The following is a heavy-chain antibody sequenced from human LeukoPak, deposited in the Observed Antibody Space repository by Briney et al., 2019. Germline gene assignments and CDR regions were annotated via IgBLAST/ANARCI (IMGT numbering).Heavy chain of an antibody. CDR2: IKPDGSEK. D-gene: IGHD6-19*01. J-gene: IGHJ5*02. CDR3: AREGGSGWYSGWFDP. CDR1: GFTFSTYW. V-gene: IGHV3-7*01. Sequence: PGGSLRLSCAVSGFTFSTYWMSWVRQAPGKGLEWVANIKPDGSEKYYVDSVKGRFTISRDNAKNSLYLQMNSLRAEDTALYYCAREGGSGWYSGWFDPWGQGTLVTVSS.